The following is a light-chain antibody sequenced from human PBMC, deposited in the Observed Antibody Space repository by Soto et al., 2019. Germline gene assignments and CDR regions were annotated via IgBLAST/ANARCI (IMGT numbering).Light chain of an antibody. J-gene: IGKJ1*01. V-gene: IGKV3-20*01. CDR2: DTS. CDR1: QSVSSSD. CDR3: QQYGASPLT. Sequence: EVELTQSPGTLSLSPGERATLSCSASQSVSSSDLAWYQQKRGQDPRLLIYDTSTRATGIPDRFSGSGSGTDFTLTISRLEPEDFAVYHCQQYGASPLTFGQGTKVEVK.